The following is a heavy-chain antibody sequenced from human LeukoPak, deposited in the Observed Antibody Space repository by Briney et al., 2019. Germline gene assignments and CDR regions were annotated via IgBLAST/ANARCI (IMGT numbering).Heavy chain of an antibody. D-gene: IGHD6-6*01. V-gene: IGHV1-69*13. CDR2: IIPIFGTA. Sequence: SVKVSCKASGGTFSSYAISWLRQAPGQGLEWMGGIIPIFGTANYAQKFQGRVTITADESTSTAYMELSSLRSEDTAVYYCARVGDIAARAFDIWGQGTMVTVSS. CDR3: ARVGDIAARAFDI. J-gene: IGHJ3*02. CDR1: GGTFSSYA.